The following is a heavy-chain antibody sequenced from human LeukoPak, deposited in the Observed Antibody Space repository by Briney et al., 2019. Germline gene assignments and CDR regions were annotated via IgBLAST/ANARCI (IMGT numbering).Heavy chain of an antibody. CDR2: ISGSGGST. D-gene: IGHD4-17*01. Sequence: GGSLSLSCATSGFTFSSYAMSWVRHAPGKGLEWVSAISGSGGSTYYADSVKGRFTISRDNSKNTLYLQMNSLRAEDTAVYYCAKGMSAVTKIDYWGQGTLVTVSS. CDR1: GFTFSSYA. V-gene: IGHV3-23*01. J-gene: IGHJ4*02. CDR3: AKGMSAVTKIDY.